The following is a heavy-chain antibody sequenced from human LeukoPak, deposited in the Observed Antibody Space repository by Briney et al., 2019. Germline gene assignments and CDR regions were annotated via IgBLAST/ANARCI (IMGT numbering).Heavy chain of an antibody. J-gene: IGHJ4*02. CDR1: GFTFDDYA. V-gene: IGHV3-43D*03. D-gene: IGHD6-13*01. Sequence: GGSLRLSCAAPGFTFDDYAMHWVRQAPGRGLEWVSLISWDAGSTYYADSMKGRFTISRDNSKKSLYLQMNSLRAEDPALYYCAKDSLRGSSWDFDYWGQGTLVTVSS. CDR3: AKDSLRGSSWDFDY. CDR2: ISWDAGST.